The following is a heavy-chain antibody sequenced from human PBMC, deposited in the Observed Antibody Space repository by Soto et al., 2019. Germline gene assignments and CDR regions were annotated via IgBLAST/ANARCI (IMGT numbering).Heavy chain of an antibody. CDR3: AHRRVGELSSFDY. CDR2: IYHSGST. CDR1: GGSISSGGYS. J-gene: IGHJ4*02. Sequence: SETLSLTCAVSGGSISSGGYSWNWIRQPPGKGLEWIGYIYHSGSTLYNPSLKSRVTISVDKSKNQFSLKLTSVTAADTATYYCAHRRVGELSSFDYWGQGTLVTVSS. D-gene: IGHD1-7*01. V-gene: IGHV4-30-2*01.